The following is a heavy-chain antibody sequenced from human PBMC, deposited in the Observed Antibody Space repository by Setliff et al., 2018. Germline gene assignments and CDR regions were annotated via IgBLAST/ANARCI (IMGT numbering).Heavy chain of an antibody. CDR3: ARGPSNYDLLTGCDC. V-gene: IGHV1-2*06. D-gene: IGHD3-9*01. CDR2: INPDSGGT. J-gene: IGHJ4*02. CDR1: GYTFTDYY. Sequence: ASVKVSCKASGYTFTDYYIHWVRQAPGQGLEWMRRINPDSGGTNYAQKFQGRVTMTRDTSITAAYMELSRLRSDDSAVYYCARGPSNYDLLTGCDCWGQGTLVTVSS.